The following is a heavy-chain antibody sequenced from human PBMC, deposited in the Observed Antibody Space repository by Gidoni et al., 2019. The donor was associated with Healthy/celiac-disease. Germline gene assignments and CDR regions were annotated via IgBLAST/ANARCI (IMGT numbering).Heavy chain of an antibody. CDR3: ASGHRPEVWFGEQGAFDY. V-gene: IGHV3-30-3*01. D-gene: IGHD3-10*01. CDR1: GFTFSSYA. J-gene: IGHJ4*01. CDR2: ISYDVSNK. Sequence: QVQLVEAGGGVVQPGRSLRRSWAASGFTFSSYAMHWVRQAPGKGLEWVAVISYDVSNKYYAGSVKGRFTISRDNSKNTLYLQMNSLRAEDTAVYYCASGHRPEVWFGEQGAFDYWGQGTLVTVSS.